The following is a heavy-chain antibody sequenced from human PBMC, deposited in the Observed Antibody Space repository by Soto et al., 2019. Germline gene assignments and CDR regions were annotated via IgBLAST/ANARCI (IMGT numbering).Heavy chain of an antibody. Sequence: GESLKISCAASGFTFSSYGMHWVRQAPGKGLEWVAVIWYDGSNKYYADSVKGRFTISRDNSKNTLYLQMNSLRAEDTAVYYCARDVRIAAAGMGDYWGQGTLVTVSS. J-gene: IGHJ4*02. D-gene: IGHD6-13*01. CDR1: GFTFSSYG. CDR2: IWYDGSNK. V-gene: IGHV3-33*01. CDR3: ARDVRIAAAGMGDY.